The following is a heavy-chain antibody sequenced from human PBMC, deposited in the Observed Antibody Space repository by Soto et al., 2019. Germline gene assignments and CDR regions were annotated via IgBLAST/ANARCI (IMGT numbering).Heavy chain of an antibody. CDR2: IRSKAYGGTT. D-gene: IGHD3-3*01. CDR3: TRDRPYYDFWSGYPTSDDNWFDP. J-gene: IGHJ5*02. Sequence: PGGSLRLSCTASGFTFGDYAMSWFRQAPGKGLEWVGFIRSKAYGGTTEYAASVKGRFTISRDDSKSIAYLQMNSLKTEDTAVYYCTRDRPYYDFWSGYPTSDDNWFDPWGQGTLVTVSS. V-gene: IGHV3-49*03. CDR1: GFTFGDYA.